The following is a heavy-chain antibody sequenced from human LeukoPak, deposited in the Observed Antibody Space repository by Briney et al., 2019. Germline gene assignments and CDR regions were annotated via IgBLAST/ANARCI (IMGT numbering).Heavy chain of an antibody. Sequence: SETLSLTCTVSGGSISSSSYYWGWIRQPPGKGLEWIGSIYYSGSTYYNPSLKSRVPISVDTSRNQFSLKVSSVTAADTAVYYCARGRHWGAGADYWGQGTLVTVSS. CDR1: GGSISSSSYY. CDR3: ARGRHWGAGADY. V-gene: IGHV4-39*01. CDR2: IYYSGST. J-gene: IGHJ4*02. D-gene: IGHD7-27*01.